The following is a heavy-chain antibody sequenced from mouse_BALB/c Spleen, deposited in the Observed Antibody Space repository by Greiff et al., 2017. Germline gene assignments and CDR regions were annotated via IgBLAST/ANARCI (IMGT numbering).Heavy chain of an antibody. J-gene: IGHJ4*01. CDR1: GFNIKDTY. Sequence: EVQLQQSGAELVKPGASVKLSCTASGFNIKDTYMHWVKQRPEQGLEWIGRIDPANGNTKYAPKFQGKGTITADTSSNTAYLQLSSLTSEDTAVYYCAREGIFGYHPRYAMDYWGQGTSVTVSS. CDR2: IDPANGNT. V-gene: IGHV14-3*02. CDR3: AREGIFGYHPRYAMDY. D-gene: IGHD2-2*01.